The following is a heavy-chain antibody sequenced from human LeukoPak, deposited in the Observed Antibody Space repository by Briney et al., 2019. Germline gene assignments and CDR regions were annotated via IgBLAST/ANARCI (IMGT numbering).Heavy chain of an antibody. Sequence: SETLSLTCTVSGGSISSGDYYWSWIRQPPGKGLGWIGYIYYSGSTYYNPSLKSRVTISVDTSKNKFSLKLSSVTAADTAVYYCARVPLPAAIFDWFDPWGRGTLVTVSS. J-gene: IGHJ5*02. V-gene: IGHV4-30-4*08. D-gene: IGHD2-2*01. CDR2: IYYSGST. CDR3: ARVPLPAAIFDWFDP. CDR1: GGSISSGDYY.